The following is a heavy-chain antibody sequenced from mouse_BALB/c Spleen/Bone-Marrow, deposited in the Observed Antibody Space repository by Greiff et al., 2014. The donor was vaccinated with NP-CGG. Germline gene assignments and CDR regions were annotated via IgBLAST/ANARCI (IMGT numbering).Heavy chain of an antibody. CDR1: GYAFTNYL. V-gene: IGHV1-54*01. CDR3: ARFGRYYFDY. Sequence: QVQLQQSGAELVRPGTAVNVSCKASGYAFTNYLIERVKRRPGRGLEWIGVINPGSGGANYNEKFKGKATLTADKSSSTAYMQLSSLTSDDSAVYFCARFGRYYFDYWGQGTTLTVSS. J-gene: IGHJ2*01. CDR2: INPGSGGA.